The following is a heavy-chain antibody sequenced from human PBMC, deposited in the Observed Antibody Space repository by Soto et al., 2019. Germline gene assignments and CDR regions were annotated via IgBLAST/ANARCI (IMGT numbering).Heavy chain of an antibody. D-gene: IGHD1-26*01. V-gene: IGHV3-33*01. CDR3: ARGAVGTTYSFDY. Sequence: QVQLVESGGAVVQPGRSLRLSCAASGFTFSNYGMHWVRQAPGKGLEWVAVIWFDGSNKYYADSLKGRFTISRDNSKNTLYLQIDNLRGEDSAVYYCARGAVGTTYSFDYLGQGTLVTVSS. CDR1: GFTFSNYG. CDR2: IWFDGSNK. J-gene: IGHJ4*02.